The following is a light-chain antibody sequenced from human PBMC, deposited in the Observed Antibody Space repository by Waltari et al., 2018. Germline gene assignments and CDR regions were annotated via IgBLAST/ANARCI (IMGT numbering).Light chain of an antibody. V-gene: IGKV3-15*01. Sequence: EIVMTQSPATLSVSPGQRATLSCRASQRISSHLAWYQHKPGQAPRLLIHGASTRAPGIPFRFSGSGSGTDFTLTISSLQSEDFAVYYCQQYNNWPFTFGQGTKLEIK. CDR3: QQYNNWPFT. CDR2: GAS. CDR1: QRISSH. J-gene: IGKJ2*01.